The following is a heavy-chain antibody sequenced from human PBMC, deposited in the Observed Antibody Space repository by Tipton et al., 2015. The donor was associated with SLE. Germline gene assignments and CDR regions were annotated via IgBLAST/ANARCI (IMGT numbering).Heavy chain of an antibody. J-gene: IGHJ4*02. CDR1: GGSISSSSNY. Sequence: TLSLTCTVSGGSISSSSNYWGWIRQPPGKGLEWIGSVYYSGNTYYNPSLKSRVTISVDTPKNQFSLKLSSVTAADTAVYYCAGSGEHYFDYWGQGTLVTVSS. CDR2: VYYSGNT. V-gene: IGHV4-39*07. D-gene: IGHD3-3*01. CDR3: AGSGEHYFDY.